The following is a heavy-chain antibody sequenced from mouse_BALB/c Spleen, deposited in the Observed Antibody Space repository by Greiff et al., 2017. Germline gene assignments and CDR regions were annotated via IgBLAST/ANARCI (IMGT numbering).Heavy chain of an antibody. CDR2: ISDGGSYT. J-gene: IGHJ4*01. V-gene: IGHV5-4*02. CDR1: GFTFSDYY. CDR3: ARVAYYRSYYYAMDY. D-gene: IGHD2-14*01. Sequence: EVQRVESGGGLVKPGGSLKLSCAASGFTFSDYYMYWVRQTPEKRLEWVATISDGGSYTYYPDSVKGRFTISRDNAKNNLYLQMSSLKSEDTAMYYCARVAYYRSYYYAMDYWGQGTSVTVSS.